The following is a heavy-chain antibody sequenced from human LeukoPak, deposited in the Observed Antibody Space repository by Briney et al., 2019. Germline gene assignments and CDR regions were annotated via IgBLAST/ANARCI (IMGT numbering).Heavy chain of an antibody. CDR2: IWYDGSNK. V-gene: IGHV3-33*06. D-gene: IGHD6-19*01. Sequence: GGSLRLSCAASGFTFSSYGMHWVRQAPGKGLEWVAVIWYDGSNKYYADSVKGRFTISRDNSKNTLYLQMNSLRAEDTAVYYCAKDPASEYSSGWYDYFDYWGQGTLVTVSS. CDR3: AKDPASEYSSGWYDYFDY. J-gene: IGHJ4*02. CDR1: GFTFSSYG.